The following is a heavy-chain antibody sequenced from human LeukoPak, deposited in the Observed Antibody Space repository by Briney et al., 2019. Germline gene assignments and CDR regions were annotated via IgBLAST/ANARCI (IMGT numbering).Heavy chain of an antibody. CDR2: ISYDGSNK. J-gene: IGHJ4*02. CDR3: AKAAPPYYYDSSGYYLDY. Sequence: PGRSLRLSCAASGFTFSSYGMHWVRQAPGKGLEWVAVISYDGSNKYYADSVKGRFTISRDNSKNTLYLQMNSLRAEDTAVYYCAKAAPPYYYDSSGYYLDYWGQGTLVTVSS. V-gene: IGHV3-30*18. CDR1: GFTFSSYG. D-gene: IGHD3-22*01.